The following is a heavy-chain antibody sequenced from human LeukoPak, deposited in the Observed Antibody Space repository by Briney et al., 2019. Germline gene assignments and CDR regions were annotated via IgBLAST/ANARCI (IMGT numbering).Heavy chain of an antibody. D-gene: IGHD3-16*01. CDR2: INPNSGGT. V-gene: IGHV1-2*02. CDR3: ARAGGIYFDY. CDR1: GYXFTGYY. Sequence: ASVKVSCKASGYXFTGYYIHWVRQAPGQGLEWMGWINPNSGGTNYAQKFQGRVTMTRDTSTSTVYMELSSLRSEDTAVYYCARAGGIYFDYWGQGTLVTVSS. J-gene: IGHJ4*02.